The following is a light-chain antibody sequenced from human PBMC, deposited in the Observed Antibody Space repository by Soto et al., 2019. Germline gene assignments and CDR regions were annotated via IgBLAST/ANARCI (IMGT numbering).Light chain of an antibody. J-gene: IGLJ2*01. CDR1: SSNIANNY. CDR3: ATWDSSLSVGL. V-gene: IGLV1-51*01. Sequence: QSVLTQPPSVSADPGQKVTISCSGSSSNIANNYVFWYQQFPGTAPKLLIYDDDKRPSGIPDRFSASKSGTSVTLGITGLQTGHEADYYCATWDSSLSVGLFGGGTKVTVL. CDR2: DDD.